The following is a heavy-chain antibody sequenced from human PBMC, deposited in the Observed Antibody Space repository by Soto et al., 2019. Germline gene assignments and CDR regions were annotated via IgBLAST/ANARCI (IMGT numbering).Heavy chain of an antibody. Sequence: QVQLVQSGAEVKKPGSSVKVSCKASGGTFSSYAISWVRQAPGQGLEWMGGIIPIFGTANYAQKLQGRVTITADESTSTAYMELSSVRSEDTAVYYCARTITMVREPRWFDPWGQGTMVTVSS. D-gene: IGHD3-10*01. CDR3: ARTITMVREPRWFDP. J-gene: IGHJ5*02. V-gene: IGHV1-69*12. CDR1: GGTFSSYA. CDR2: IIPIFGTA.